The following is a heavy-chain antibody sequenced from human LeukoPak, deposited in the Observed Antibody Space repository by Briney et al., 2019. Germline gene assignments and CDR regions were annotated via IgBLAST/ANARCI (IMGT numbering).Heavy chain of an antibody. V-gene: IGHV4-59*01. CDR2: IYYSGCT. J-gene: IGHJ3*02. Sequence: PSETLSLTCTVSGGSISGYYWSWIRQPPGKGLEWIGYIYYSGCTNYNPSLKSRVTISVDTSKNQFSLKLSSVTAADTAVYYCAREGYCSGGSCYSNDAFDIWGQGTMVTVSS. D-gene: IGHD2-15*01. CDR1: GGSISGYY. CDR3: AREGYCSGGSCYSNDAFDI.